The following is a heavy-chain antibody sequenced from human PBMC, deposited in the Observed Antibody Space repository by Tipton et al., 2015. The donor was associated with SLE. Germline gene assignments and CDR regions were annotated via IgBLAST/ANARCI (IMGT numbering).Heavy chain of an antibody. CDR3: ARGYSYAYWFDP. D-gene: IGHD5-18*01. Sequence: TLSLTCTVSVGSISSGSYYWIWIRQPAGQGLEWIRRIYTSGSTNYNPSLKSRVTISVDTSKNQFSLKLSSVTAADTAVYYCARGYSYAYWFDPWGQGTLVTVSS. J-gene: IGHJ5*02. CDR2: IYTSGST. V-gene: IGHV4-61*02. CDR1: VGSISSGSYY.